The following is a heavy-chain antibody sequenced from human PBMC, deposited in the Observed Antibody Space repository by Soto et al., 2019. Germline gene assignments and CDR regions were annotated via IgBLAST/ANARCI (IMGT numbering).Heavy chain of an antibody. Sequence: QVPLVESGGGVVQPGRSLRLSFVASGFSFSSSGMHWVRQAPGKGLQWVAVIWHDGGNKYNADSVKGRFSISRDNYKTTIYLQMNSLRVEDTAVYYCARGNWKYGYFDYWGQGTLVTVSS. CDR2: IWHDGGNK. D-gene: IGHD1-7*01. J-gene: IGHJ4*02. CDR1: GFSFSSSG. CDR3: ARGNWKYGYFDY. V-gene: IGHV3-33*01.